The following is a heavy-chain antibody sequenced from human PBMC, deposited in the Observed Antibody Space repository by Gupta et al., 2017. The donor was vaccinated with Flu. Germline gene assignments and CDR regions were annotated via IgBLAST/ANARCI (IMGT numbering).Heavy chain of an antibody. J-gene: IGHJ6*03. CDR1: GYTFTGYY. CDR3: ARAYYDFWSGYRYYYMDV. Sequence: QVQLVQSGAEVKKPGASVKVSCKASGYTFTGYYMHWVRQAPGQGLEWMGRINPNSGGTNYAQKFQGRVTMTRDTSISTAYMELSRLRSDDTAVYYCARAYYDFWSGYRYYYMDVWGKGTTVTVSS. V-gene: IGHV1-2*06. D-gene: IGHD3-3*01. CDR2: INPNSGGT.